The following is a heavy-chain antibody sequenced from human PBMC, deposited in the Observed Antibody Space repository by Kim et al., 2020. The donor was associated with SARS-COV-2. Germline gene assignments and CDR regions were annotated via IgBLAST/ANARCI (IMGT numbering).Heavy chain of an antibody. J-gene: IGHJ4*01. CDR3: ASGDRTVFSVVILGYFDY. V-gene: IGHV7-4-1*02. Sequence: ASVKVSCKASGYTFTSFAMNWVRQAPGQGLEWMGWINTNTGNPMSAQGFTGRLSFTLDTSATTESLQLSSLKAEDTAVYYCASGDRTVFSVVILGYFDYWGHGTLVTAAS. CDR1: GYTFTSFA. CDR2: INTNTGNP. D-gene: IGHD3-3*01.